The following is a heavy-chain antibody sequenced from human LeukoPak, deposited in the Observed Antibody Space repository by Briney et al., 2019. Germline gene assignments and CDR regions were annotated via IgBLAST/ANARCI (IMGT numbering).Heavy chain of an antibody. J-gene: IGHJ5*02. Sequence: SETLSLTCTGSGGSISSYYWSWIRQPPGKGLEWIGYIYYSGSTNYNPSLKSRVTISVDTSKNQFSLKLSSVTAADTAVYYCARYSSSSFDPWGQGTLVTVSS. CDR2: IYYSGST. D-gene: IGHD6-13*01. V-gene: IGHV4-59*01. CDR3: ARYSSSSFDP. CDR1: GGSISSYY.